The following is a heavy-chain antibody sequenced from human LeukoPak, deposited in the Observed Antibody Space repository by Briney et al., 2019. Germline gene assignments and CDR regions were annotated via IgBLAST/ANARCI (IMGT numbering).Heavy chain of an antibody. CDR2: IIPIFGTA. J-gene: IGHJ5*02. V-gene: IGHV1-69*13. D-gene: IGHD5-18*01. CDR1: GGTFSSYA. Sequence: SVKVSCKASGGTFSSYAISWVRQAPGQGLEWMGGIIPIFGTANYAQKFQGRVTITADESTSTAYMELSSLRSEDTAVYYCARDRGSYGFNWFDPWGQGTLVTVSS. CDR3: ARDRGSYGFNWFDP.